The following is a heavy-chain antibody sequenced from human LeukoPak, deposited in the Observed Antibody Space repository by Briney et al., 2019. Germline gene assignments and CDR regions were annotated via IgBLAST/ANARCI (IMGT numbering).Heavy chain of an antibody. CDR1: GGTFSSYA. CDR2: IIPIFGTA. Sequence: SVKVSCKASGGTFSSYAISWVRQAPGQGLEWMGRIIPIFGTANYAQKFQGRVTITTDESTSTAYMELSSLRSEDTAVYYSARDPGSLDTAMAFDYWGQGTLVTVSS. D-gene: IGHD5-18*01. J-gene: IGHJ4*02. CDR3: ARDPGSLDTAMAFDY. V-gene: IGHV1-69*05.